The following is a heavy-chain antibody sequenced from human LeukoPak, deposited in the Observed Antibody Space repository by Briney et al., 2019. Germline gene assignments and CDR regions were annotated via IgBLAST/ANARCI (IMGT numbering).Heavy chain of an antibody. Sequence: PSETLSLTCTVSGGSISSYYWSWIRQPAGKGLEWIGRIYTSGSTNYNPSLKSRVTMSVDTSKNQFSLKLSSVTAADTAVYYCASSPRLTGITMIDHYFDYWGQGTLATVSS. J-gene: IGHJ4*02. V-gene: IGHV4-4*07. CDR1: GGSISSYY. D-gene: IGHD3-22*01. CDR3: ASSPRLTGITMIDHYFDY. CDR2: IYTSGST.